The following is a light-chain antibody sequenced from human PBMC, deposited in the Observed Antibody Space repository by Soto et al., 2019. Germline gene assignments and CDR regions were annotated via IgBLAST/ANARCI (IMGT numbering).Light chain of an antibody. V-gene: IGLV2-14*01. CDR2: EVS. CDR3: SSYTSSRTRV. Sequence: QSALTQPASVSASPGQSVTISCTGTSSDVGDYNYVSWYQQHPGKVPKLMIYEVSNRPSGVSNRFSGSKSANTASLTISGLQAEDEADYHCSSYTSSRTRVFGGGTQLTVL. J-gene: IGLJ3*02. CDR1: SSDVGDYNY.